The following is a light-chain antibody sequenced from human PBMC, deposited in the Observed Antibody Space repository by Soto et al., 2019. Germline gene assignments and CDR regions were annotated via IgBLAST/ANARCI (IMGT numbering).Light chain of an antibody. J-gene: IGKJ1*01. V-gene: IGKV3-11*01. Sequence: ELVLTQSPATLSLSPGERATLSCRASQSVSSYLAWYQQKPGQAPRLLIYDASNRATGIPARFSGSGSGTDFTLTISRLEPEDFAVYYCQQYGSSGTFGQGTKVDI. CDR1: QSVSSY. CDR3: QQYGSSGT. CDR2: DAS.